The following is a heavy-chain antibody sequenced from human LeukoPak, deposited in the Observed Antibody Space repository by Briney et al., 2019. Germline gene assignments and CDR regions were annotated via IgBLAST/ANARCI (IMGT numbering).Heavy chain of an antibody. CDR3: AAARGKVSKGDY. CDR1: GGTFSRYA. V-gene: IGHV1-69*05. D-gene: IGHD6-6*01. Sequence: SVKVSCKASGGTFSRYAISWVRQAPGQGLEWMGGIIPIFGTANYAQKFQGRVTITTDESTSTAYMELSSLRSEDTAVYYCAAARGKVSKGDYWGQGTLVTVSS. J-gene: IGHJ4*02. CDR2: IIPIFGTA.